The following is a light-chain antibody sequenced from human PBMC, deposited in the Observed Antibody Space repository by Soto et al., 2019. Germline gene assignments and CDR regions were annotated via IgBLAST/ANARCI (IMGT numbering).Light chain of an antibody. V-gene: IGKV3-20*01. J-gene: IGKJ2*01. CDR2: AAS. Sequence: EIVLTQSPGTLSLSPGERATLSCRASQSVSSRYLAWYQQKPGQAPRLLIYAASSRATGTPDRFSGSGSGTDFTLTINRLEPEDFALYYCQQYGGSPLYTFGQGTKLVIK. CDR3: QQYGGSPLYT. CDR1: QSVSSRY.